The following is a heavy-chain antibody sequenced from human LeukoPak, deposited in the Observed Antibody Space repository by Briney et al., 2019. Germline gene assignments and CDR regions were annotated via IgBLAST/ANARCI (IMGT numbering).Heavy chain of an antibody. CDR1: GYTFTNHA. Sequence: ASVKVSCKASGYTFTNHAINWVRQAPGQRLQWMGWSNAGNGHTKYSQEFQDRVTITRDTSASTGYMELSSLRSEDMAVYYCARSDYWDSLDYWGQGTPVTVSS. V-gene: IGHV1-3*02. CDR2: SNAGNGHT. CDR3: ARSDYWDSLDY. J-gene: IGHJ4*02. D-gene: IGHD1-7*01.